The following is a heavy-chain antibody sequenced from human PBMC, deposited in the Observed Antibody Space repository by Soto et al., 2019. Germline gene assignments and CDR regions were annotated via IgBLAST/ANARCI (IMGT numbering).Heavy chain of an antibody. Sequence: TETRTVTWWISVVSLYTKKKGVGWIRQPPGKALDWLALIYWNDDKRYNPSLKSRLTITKVTSKNQVVLTMTNMDPVDTATNYCGHTEERDSPHYWGQGTLVSLSS. CDR1: VVSLYTKKKG. CDR3: GHTEERDSPHY. CDR2: IYWNDDK. J-gene: IGHJ4*02. D-gene: IGHD1-26*01. V-gene: IGHV2-5*01.